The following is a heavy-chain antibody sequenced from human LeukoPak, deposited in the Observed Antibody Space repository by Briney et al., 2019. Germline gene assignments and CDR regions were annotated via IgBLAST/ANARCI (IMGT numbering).Heavy chain of an antibody. D-gene: IGHD3-3*01. CDR1: GYTFTSYG. V-gene: IGHV1-18*01. CDR2: ISAYNGNT. J-gene: IGHJ6*02. Sequence: GASVKVSCKASGYTFTSYGISWVRQAPGQGLEWMGWISAYNGNTNYAQKLQGRVTMTTDTSMSTAYMELRSLRSDDTAVYYCARVLRFLEWSNYGMDVWGQGTTVTVSS. CDR3: ARVLRFLEWSNYGMDV.